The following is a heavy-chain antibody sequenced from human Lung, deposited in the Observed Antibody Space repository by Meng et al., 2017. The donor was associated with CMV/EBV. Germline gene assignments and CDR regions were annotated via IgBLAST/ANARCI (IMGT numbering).Heavy chain of an antibody. J-gene: IGHJ4*02. Sequence: SXXVSXKASGGTFSSYAISWVRQAPGQGLEWMGGIIPIFGTANYAQKFQGRVTITTDESTSTAYMELSSLRSEDTAVYYCAAGGQQLEYYFDYWGQGTRVTVSS. CDR2: IIPIFGTA. CDR1: GGTFSSYA. V-gene: IGHV1-69*05. D-gene: IGHD6-13*01. CDR3: AAGGQQLEYYFDY.